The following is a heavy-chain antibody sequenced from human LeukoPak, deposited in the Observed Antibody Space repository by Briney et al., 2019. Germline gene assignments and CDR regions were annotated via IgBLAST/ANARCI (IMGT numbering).Heavy chain of an antibody. V-gene: IGHV4-61*02. CDR2: IYTSGST. CDR3: ARDLGAMVRGVNQIDP. CDR1: GGSISSGSYY. D-gene: IGHD3-10*01. J-gene: IGHJ5*02. Sequence: PSQTLSLTCTVSGGSISSGSYYWSWIRQPAGKGLEWIGRIYTSGSTNYSPSLKSRVTTSVDTSKNQFSLKLSSVTAADTAVYYCARDLGAMVRGVNQIDPWGQGTLVTVSS.